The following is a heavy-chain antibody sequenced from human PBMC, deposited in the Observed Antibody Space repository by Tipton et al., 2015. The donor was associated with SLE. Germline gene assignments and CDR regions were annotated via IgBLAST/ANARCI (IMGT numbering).Heavy chain of an antibody. V-gene: IGHV4-31*03. CDR1: GGSISSGGYY. J-gene: IGHJ2*01. CDR2: IYYSGST. D-gene: IGHD3-16*01. CDR3: ARKRLPDLDVDR. Sequence: TLSLTCTVSGGSISSGGYYWGWIRQHPGKGLEWIGYIYYSGSTYYNPSLKSRVTISIDTSKNQFSLKLSSVTAADTAVYYCARKRLPDLDVDRWGRGTLVTVSS.